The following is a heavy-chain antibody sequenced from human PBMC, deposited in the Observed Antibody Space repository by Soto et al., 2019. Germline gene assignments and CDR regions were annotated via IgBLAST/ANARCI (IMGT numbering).Heavy chain of an antibody. Sequence: QVPLQQSGPGLVKPSQTLSLTCAISGDSVPSNSAAWNRIRQSPSRGLEWLGRTYYRSKWYNDYAVSLKSLITISPHTSPNQFALQLNSVTPNYTAVYYCARDKQHDYYYYGMDVCGRGSTVAVSS. D-gene: IGHD6-13*01. CDR3: ARDKQHDYYYYGMDV. CDR2: TYYRSKWYN. J-gene: IGHJ6*02. V-gene: IGHV6-1*01. CDR1: GDSVPSNSAA.